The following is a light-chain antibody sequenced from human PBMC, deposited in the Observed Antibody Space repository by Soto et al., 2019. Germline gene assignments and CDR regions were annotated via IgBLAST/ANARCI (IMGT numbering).Light chain of an antibody. V-gene: IGKV2-30*01. Sequence: VVLTQSPLSLPVTLGQPASISCRSSQSLVFSDGITYLSWFHQRPGQSPRRLIYTVSNRDSGVPDRCSCSGSGTDFTLKISRVQAEDIGLYYCMQFTGVVTLGPWTKVDSK. CDR3: MQFTGVVT. CDR2: TVS. CDR1: QSLVFSDGITY. J-gene: IGKJ3*01.